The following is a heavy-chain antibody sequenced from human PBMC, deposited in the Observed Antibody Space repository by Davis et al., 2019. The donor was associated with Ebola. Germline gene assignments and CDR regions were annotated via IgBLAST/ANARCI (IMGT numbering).Heavy chain of an antibody. CDR3: ARGPSSSPSAIYYYYGMDV. Sequence: MPSETLSLTCTVSGGSISSSSYYWGWIRQPPGKGLEWIGSIYYSGSTNYNPSLKSRVTISVDTSKNQFSLKLSSVTAADTAVYYCARGPSSSPSAIYYYYGMDVWGQGTTVTVSS. J-gene: IGHJ6*02. V-gene: IGHV4-39*07. D-gene: IGHD6-6*01. CDR2: IYYSGST. CDR1: GGSISSSSYY.